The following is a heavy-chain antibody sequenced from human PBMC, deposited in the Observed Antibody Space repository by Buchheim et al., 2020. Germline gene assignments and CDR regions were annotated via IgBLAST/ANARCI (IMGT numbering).Heavy chain of an antibody. CDR1: GYTFTGYY. V-gene: IGHV1-2*06. J-gene: IGHJ6*02. D-gene: IGHD5-12*01. CDR3: ASSPYSGYDDYYYYGMDV. Sequence: QVQLVQSGAEVKKPGASVKVSCKASGYTFTGYYMHWVRQAPGQGLEWMGRINPNSGGPNYAQKFQGRVTMTRDTSISTAYMELSRLRSDDTAVYYCASSPYSGYDDYYYYGMDVWGQGTT. CDR2: INPNSGGP.